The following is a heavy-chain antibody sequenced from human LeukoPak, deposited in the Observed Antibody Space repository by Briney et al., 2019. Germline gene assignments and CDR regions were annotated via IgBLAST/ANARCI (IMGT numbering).Heavy chain of an antibody. CDR3: ARVNYGSATKEGY. CDR2: IYYSGST. CDR1: GGSISSYY. J-gene: IGHJ4*02. Sequence: PSETLSLTCTVSGGSISSYYWSWIRQPPGKGLEWIGYIYYSGSTNYNPSLKSRVTISVDTSKNQFSLKLSSVTAADTAVYYCARVNYGSATKEGYWGQGTLVTVSS. V-gene: IGHV4-59*01. D-gene: IGHD3-10*01.